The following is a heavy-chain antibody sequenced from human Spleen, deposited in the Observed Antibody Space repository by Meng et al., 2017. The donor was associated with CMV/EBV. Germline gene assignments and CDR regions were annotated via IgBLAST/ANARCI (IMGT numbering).Heavy chain of an antibody. V-gene: IGHV4-38-2*02. CDR2: IYHSGST. Sequence: GSLRLSCTVSGYSISSGYYWGWIRQPPGKGLEWIGSIYHSGSTYYNPSLKSRVTISVDSSKNQFSLKLNSVTAADTAVYYCARVRGTTATHDAFDVWGQGTMVTVSS. CDR1: GYSISSGYY. CDR3: ARVRGTTATHDAFDV. J-gene: IGHJ3*01. D-gene: IGHD1-7*01.